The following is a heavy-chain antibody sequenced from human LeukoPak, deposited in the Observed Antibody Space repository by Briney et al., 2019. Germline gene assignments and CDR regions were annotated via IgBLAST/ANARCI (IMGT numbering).Heavy chain of an antibody. V-gene: IGHV4-34*01. D-gene: IGHD3-3*01. J-gene: IGHJ5*01. Sequence: SEPLSLTYAVYGGSFSGYYWRWIRQPPGKGLEWIGEINHSGSTNYNPSLKSRVAISVDTSNNQFSLKLSTVTAADTAVYYCARGRILHFLEWLLGGFVCWGQGTLVTVS. CDR2: INHSGST. CDR3: ARGRILHFLEWLLGGFVC. CDR1: GGSFSGYY.